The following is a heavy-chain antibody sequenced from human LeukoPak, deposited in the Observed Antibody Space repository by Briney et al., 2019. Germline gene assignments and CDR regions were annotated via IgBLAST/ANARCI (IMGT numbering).Heavy chain of an antibody. CDR1: GFAFNNYA. D-gene: IGHD3-10*01. CDR2: ISATGGSNT. V-gene: IGHV3-23*01. CDR3: AKGYGPGSRLDY. Sequence: PGGSLRLSCAASGFAFNNYAMAWVRQAPGKRLEWVSGISATGGSNTYYADSVEGRFTISRDNSKNTLYLQMNSLRAEDTAAYYCAKGYGPGSRLDYWGQGTLVTVSS. J-gene: IGHJ4*02.